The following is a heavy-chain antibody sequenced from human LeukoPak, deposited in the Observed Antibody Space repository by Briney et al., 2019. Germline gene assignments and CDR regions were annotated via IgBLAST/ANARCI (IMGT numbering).Heavy chain of an antibody. D-gene: IGHD3-3*01. Sequence: GGSLRLSCAASGFTFSSYAMHWVRQAPGKGLEWVAVRSYDGSNKYYADSVKGRFTISRDNSKNTLYLQMNSLRAEDTAVYYCAKVRAYDFWSGYGGYYYFDYWGQGTLVTFSS. CDR3: AKVRAYDFWSGYGGYYYFDY. CDR1: GFTFSSYA. CDR2: RSYDGSNK. V-gene: IGHV3-30-3*01. J-gene: IGHJ4*02.